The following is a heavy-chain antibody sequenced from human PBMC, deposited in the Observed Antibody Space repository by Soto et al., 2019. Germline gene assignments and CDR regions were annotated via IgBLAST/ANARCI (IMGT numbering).Heavy chain of an antibody. D-gene: IGHD3-22*01. CDR2: MNPNSGNT. V-gene: IGHV1-8*01. J-gene: IGHJ6*02. CDR3: ARGAWMTMILVDDGMEV. CDR1: GYTFTSYD. Sequence: ASVKISCKASGYTFTSYDINWVRQATGQGLEWMGWMNPNSGNTGYAQKFQGRVTMTRNTSISTAYMELSSLRSEDTAVYYCARGAWMTMILVDDGMEVWREGTKVTVSS.